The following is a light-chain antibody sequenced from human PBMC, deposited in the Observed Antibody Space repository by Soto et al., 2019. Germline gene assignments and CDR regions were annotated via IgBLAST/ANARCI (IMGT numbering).Light chain of an antibody. J-gene: IGLJ3*02. CDR1: SSNIGSNY. CDR3: GTWDSSLSTGWV. Sequence: QSVLTQPPSVSAAPGQRVTISCPGSSSNIGSNYVSWYQQLPGTVPKLLIYDNNKRPSGIPDRFSGSKSGTSATLGITGLQTGDEADYYCGTWDSSLSTGWVFGGGTKVTVL. V-gene: IGLV1-51*01. CDR2: DNN.